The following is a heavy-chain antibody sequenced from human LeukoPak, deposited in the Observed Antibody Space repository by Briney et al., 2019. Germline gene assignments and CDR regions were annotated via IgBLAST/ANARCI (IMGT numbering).Heavy chain of an antibody. Sequence: SETLSPTCTVSGGSISSSSYYWGWIRQPPGKGLEWIGSIYYSGSTYYTPSLKSRVTISVDTSKNQFSLKLSSVTAADTAVYYCARHPLDRPFDYWGQGTLVTVSS. CDR2: IYYSGST. J-gene: IGHJ4*02. CDR1: GGSISSSSYY. V-gene: IGHV4-39*01. D-gene: IGHD2-2*03. CDR3: ARHPLDRPFDY.